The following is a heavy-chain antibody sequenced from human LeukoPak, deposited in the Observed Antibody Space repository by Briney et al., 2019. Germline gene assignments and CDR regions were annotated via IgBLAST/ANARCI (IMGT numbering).Heavy chain of an antibody. V-gene: IGHV4-61*02. CDR1: GGSISSGGYY. CDR3: VRDQYYYDSSGYYLLDL. J-gene: IGHJ4*02. D-gene: IGHD3-22*01. Sequence: SETLSLTCTVSGGSISSGGYYWSWLRQPAGKGLEWIGRIYSSGSTYYSPSLNSRVTMSIDTSKNQFSLKLTSVTAADTAVYYCVRDQYYYDSSGYYLLDLWGQGTLVTVSS. CDR2: IYSSGST.